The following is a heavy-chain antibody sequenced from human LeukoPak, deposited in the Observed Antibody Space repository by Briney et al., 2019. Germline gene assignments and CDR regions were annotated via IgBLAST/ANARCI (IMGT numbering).Heavy chain of an antibody. D-gene: IGHD3-10*01. V-gene: IGHV3-30*02. CDR2: IRYDGSNE. Sequence: SGGSLRLSCAASGFTFSSYEMNWVRQAPGKGLEWVAFIRYDGSNEYYADSVKGRFTISRDNSKNTLYLQMNSLRAEDTAVYYCASPYYGSGSYPNPFDYWGQGTLVTVSS. CDR1: GFTFSSYE. J-gene: IGHJ4*02. CDR3: ASPYYGSGSYPNPFDY.